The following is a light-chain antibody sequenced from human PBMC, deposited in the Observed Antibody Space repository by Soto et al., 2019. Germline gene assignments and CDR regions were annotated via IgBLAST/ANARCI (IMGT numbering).Light chain of an antibody. CDR2: TNN. Sequence: QPVLTQPPSASGTPGQRLTISCSGSSSNIGNNAVNWYQQFPGTAPKLLIYTNNQRPSGVPYRFSGSKSGTSASLAISGLQSEDEADYYCAAWDDSLNGFYVFGTGTKLTVL. J-gene: IGLJ1*01. V-gene: IGLV1-44*01. CDR3: AAWDDSLNGFYV. CDR1: SSNIGNNA.